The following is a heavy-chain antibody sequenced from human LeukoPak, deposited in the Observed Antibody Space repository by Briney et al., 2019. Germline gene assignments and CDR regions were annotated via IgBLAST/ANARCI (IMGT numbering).Heavy chain of an antibody. J-gene: IGHJ6*03. D-gene: IGHD5-12*01. V-gene: IGHV1-46*01. CDR1: GYTFTSNY. CDR2: ISPSGGST. CDR3: ARGYSGYEPHSWYGSSIYYYYYMDV. Sequence: ASVKVSCKAFGYTFTSNYMHWVRQAPGQGPEWMGVISPSGGSTTYAQKFQGRVTLTRDMSTSTDYLELSSLRSEDTAAYYCARGYSGYEPHSWYGSSIYYYYYMDVWGKGTTVTVSS.